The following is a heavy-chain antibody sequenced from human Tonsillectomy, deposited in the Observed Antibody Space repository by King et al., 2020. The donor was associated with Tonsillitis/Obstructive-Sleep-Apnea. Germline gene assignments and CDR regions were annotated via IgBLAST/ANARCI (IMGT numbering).Heavy chain of an antibody. CDR2: IKLDGSEK. Sequence: QLVQSGGGLVQPGGSLRLSCAASGFTFSSYWMYWVRQTPGKGLEWVANIKLDGSEKYYGDSVKGRFTISRDNAKNSLYLQMSSLRAEDTGVYYCARDKTGGWYFDVWGRGTLVTVSS. CDR1: GFTFSSYW. CDR3: ARDKTGGWYFDV. J-gene: IGHJ2*01. D-gene: IGHD1-14*01. V-gene: IGHV3-7*03.